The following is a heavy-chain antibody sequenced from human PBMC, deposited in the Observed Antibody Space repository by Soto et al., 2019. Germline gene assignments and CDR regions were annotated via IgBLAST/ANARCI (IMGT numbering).Heavy chain of an antibody. D-gene: IGHD1-26*01. J-gene: IGHJ5*02. V-gene: IGHV1-58*01. Sequence: SVKVSCKASGFTFTSSAVQWVRQARGQRLEWIGWIVVGGGNTNYAQKFQERVTITRDMSTSTAYMELSSLRSEDTAVYYCAVPSGSYHPYNWFDPWGQGTLVTVSS. CDR1: GFTFTSSA. CDR2: IVVGGGNT. CDR3: AVPSGSYHPYNWFDP.